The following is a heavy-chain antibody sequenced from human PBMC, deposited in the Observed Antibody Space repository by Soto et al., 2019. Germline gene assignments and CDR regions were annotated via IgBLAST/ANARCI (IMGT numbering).Heavy chain of an antibody. CDR2: IYYSGST. CDR1: GGSISSYY. D-gene: IGHD1-26*01. CDR3: ARDREWELLGDYYYYGMDV. J-gene: IGHJ6*02. Sequence: QVQLQESGPGLVKPSETLSLTCTVSGGSISSYYWSWIRQPPGKGLEWIGYIYYSGSTNYNPSLKSRVTISVDTSKNQFSLKLSSVTAADTAVYYCARDREWELLGDYYYYGMDVWGQGTTVTVSS. V-gene: IGHV4-59*01.